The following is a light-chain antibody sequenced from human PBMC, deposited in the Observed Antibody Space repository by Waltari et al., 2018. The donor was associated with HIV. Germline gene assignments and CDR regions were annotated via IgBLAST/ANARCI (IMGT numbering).Light chain of an antibody. Sequence: QAVVTQEPSLTVSPGGTVTLTCGSSTGAVTSGQYSYWFQQKPGQAPRTLIYDTSNKHSWTPARFSGSLLGGKAALTLSGAQPEDEAEYYCLLSYSGAIPVFGTGTKVTVL. CDR1: TGAVTSGQY. CDR3: LLSYSGAIPV. J-gene: IGLJ1*01. V-gene: IGLV7-46*01. CDR2: DTS.